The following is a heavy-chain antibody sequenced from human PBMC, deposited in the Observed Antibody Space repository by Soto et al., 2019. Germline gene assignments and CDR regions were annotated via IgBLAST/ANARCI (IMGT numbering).Heavy chain of an antibody. V-gene: IGHV1-24*01. CDR2: FDPEDGET. D-gene: IGHD2-2*01. CDR3: ATIVVVPAAMPYYFDY. CDR1: GYTLTELS. Sequence: ASVKVSCKVSGYTLTELSMHWVRQAPGKGLEWMGGFDPEDGETIYAQKFQGRVTMTEDTSTDTAYMELSSLRSEDTAVYYCATIVVVPAAMPYYFDYWGQGTLVTVSS. J-gene: IGHJ4*02.